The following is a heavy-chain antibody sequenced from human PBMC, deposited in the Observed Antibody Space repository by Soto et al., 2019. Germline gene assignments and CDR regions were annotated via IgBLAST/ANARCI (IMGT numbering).Heavy chain of an antibody. CDR3: ARGTVTGSEYNYYYYGMDV. CDR2: IIPIFGTT. Sequence: ASVKVSCKASGGTFNSYASDWVRQAPGQGLEWMGGIIPIFGTTNYAQKLQGRVKLTADESTRTAYMELSTLRSEDTAVYYCARGTVTGSEYNYYYYGMDVWGQGTTVTVSS. J-gene: IGHJ6*02. CDR1: GGTFNSYA. V-gene: IGHV1-69*13. D-gene: IGHD1-1*01.